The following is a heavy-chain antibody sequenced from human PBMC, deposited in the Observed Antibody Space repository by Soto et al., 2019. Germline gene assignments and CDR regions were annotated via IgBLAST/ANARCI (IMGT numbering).Heavy chain of an antibody. V-gene: IGHV3-9*01. CDR3: AKDKRGMITFGGIIVS. D-gene: IGHD3-16*02. CDR1: GFTFEDYA. Sequence: EVHRVESGGGWVQPARSLRLSCAASGFTFEDYAMHWVRQAPGKGLEWVSGINWNSGSIGYADSVKGRFTVSRDNAKNSLYLQMNSLRAEDTALYYCAKDKRGMITFGGIIVSWGQGTLVTVSS. J-gene: IGHJ5*02. CDR2: INWNSGSI.